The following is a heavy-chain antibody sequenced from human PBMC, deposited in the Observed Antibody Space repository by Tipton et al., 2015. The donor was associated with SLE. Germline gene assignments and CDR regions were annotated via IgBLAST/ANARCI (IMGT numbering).Heavy chain of an antibody. V-gene: IGHV4-59*12. J-gene: IGHJ6*03. D-gene: IGHD6-13*01. CDR1: GFTFSSYA. Sequence: LRLSCSASGFTFSSYAMHWVRQAPGKGLEWIGYIYYSGSTNYNPSLKSRVTISVDRSKNQFSLKLNSVTAADTAVYYCARATPGGIAAAGYYYYMDVWGKGTTVTVSS. CDR3: ARATPGGIAAAGYYYYMDV. CDR2: IYYSGST.